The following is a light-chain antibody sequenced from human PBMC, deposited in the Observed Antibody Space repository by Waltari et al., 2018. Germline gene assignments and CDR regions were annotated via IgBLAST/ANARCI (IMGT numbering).Light chain of an antibody. Sequence: DIVMTQTPVSLSVTPGQPASISCKSSQSLLHTDGKRYLYWYLQKPGQTPQLLIHEVSNRFSGVPDRFSGSGSGTDFTLKISRVEAEDVGVYYCMQSIQMPLTFGGGTKVEIK. V-gene: IGKV2D-29*01. J-gene: IGKJ4*01. CDR2: EVS. CDR3: MQSIQMPLT. CDR1: QSLLHTDGKRY.